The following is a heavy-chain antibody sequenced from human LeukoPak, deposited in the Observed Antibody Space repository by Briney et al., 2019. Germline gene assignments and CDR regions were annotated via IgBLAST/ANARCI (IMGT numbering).Heavy chain of an antibody. J-gene: IGHJ5*02. CDR1: GFTFSSYD. V-gene: IGHV3-13*01. CDR2: IGITGDI. Sequence: GGSLRLSCTASGFTFSSYDVHWVRQAAGKGLEWVSGIGITGDIHYAGSVEGRFTISRENAKNSLFLQMNSLRAGDTAVYHCARGTHCNNTRCQKMAGFDPWGQGTLVTVSS. D-gene: IGHD2-2*01. CDR3: ARGTHCNNTRCQKMAGFDP.